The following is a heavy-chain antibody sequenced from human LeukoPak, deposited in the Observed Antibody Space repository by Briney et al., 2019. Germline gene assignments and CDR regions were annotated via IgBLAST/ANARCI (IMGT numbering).Heavy chain of an antibody. CDR2: IYYSGST. Sequence: SETLSLTCTVSGGSISSGGYYWSWIRQHPGKGLEWIGYIYYSGSTYYNPSLKSRVTKSVDTSKNQFSLRLSSVAAADTAIYYCARDRGDGYNDYWGQGTLVTVSS. V-gene: IGHV4-31*03. CDR3: ARDRGDGYNDY. D-gene: IGHD5-24*01. J-gene: IGHJ4*02. CDR1: GGSISSGGYY.